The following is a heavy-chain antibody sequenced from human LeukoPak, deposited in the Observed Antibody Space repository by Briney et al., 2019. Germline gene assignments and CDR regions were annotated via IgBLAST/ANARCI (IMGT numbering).Heavy chain of an antibody. D-gene: IGHD6-19*01. CDR2: ISGSGGST. V-gene: IGHV3-23*01. CDR1: GFTFSSYA. J-gene: IGHJ4*02. CDR3: AKRGGYSSGWYYFDY. Sequence: GGSLRLSCAASGFTFSSYAMSWVRQAPGKGLEWVSAISGSGGSTYYADSVKGRFTIPRDNSKNTLYLQMNSLRAEDTAVYYCAKRGGYSSGWYYFDYWGQGTLVTVSS.